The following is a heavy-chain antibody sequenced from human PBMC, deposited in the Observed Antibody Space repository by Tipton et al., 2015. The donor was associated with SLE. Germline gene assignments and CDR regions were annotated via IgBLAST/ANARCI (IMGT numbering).Heavy chain of an antibody. CDR2: ISYDGGNK. D-gene: IGHD5-12*01. Sequence: SLRLSCAASGFTFSSYEMNWVRQAPGKGLEWVAVISYDGGNKYYADSVKGRFTISRDNSKNTLYLHVNSLRAEDTAVYYCAREMIRDIVPTNADYLGQGTQVTVSS. CDR3: AREMIRDIVPTNADY. CDR1: GFTFSSYE. V-gene: IGHV3-30*04. J-gene: IGHJ4*02.